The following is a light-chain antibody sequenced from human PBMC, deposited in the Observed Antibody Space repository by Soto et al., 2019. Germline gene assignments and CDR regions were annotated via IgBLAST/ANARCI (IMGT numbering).Light chain of an antibody. Sequence: DIQMTQSPSTLSASLGDRVTITCRASQSISSGLAWYQQKPGKAPKVLIYDASSLQSGVPSRFSGSGSGTEFTLTISSLQPDDFATYYCQQYSSYWTFGQGTKVDIK. CDR1: QSISSG. CDR3: QQYSSYWT. J-gene: IGKJ1*01. V-gene: IGKV1-5*01. CDR2: DAS.